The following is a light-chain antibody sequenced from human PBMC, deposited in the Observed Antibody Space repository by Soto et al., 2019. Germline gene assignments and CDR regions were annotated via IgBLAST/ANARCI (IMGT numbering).Light chain of an antibody. CDR1: QSVSIK. Sequence: EIVMTQSPATLSVSPGERATLSCRASQSVSIKLAWYQQKPGQAPRLLIYDTSTRATGIPARFSGSGSRTEFTLTLSSLQPDDFATYYCQQYNSYRAYGQGTKVDIK. J-gene: IGKJ1*01. V-gene: IGKV3-15*01. CDR3: QQYNSYRA. CDR2: DTS.